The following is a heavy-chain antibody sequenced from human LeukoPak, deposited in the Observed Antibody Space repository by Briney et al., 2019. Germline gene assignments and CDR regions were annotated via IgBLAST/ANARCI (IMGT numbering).Heavy chain of an antibody. D-gene: IGHD2-15*01. J-gene: IGHJ4*02. V-gene: IGHV3-21*01. CDR2: ISSGSNYI. Sequence: PGGSLRLSCAASGFTFSSYSMYWVRQAPGKGLEWVSFISSGSNYIYYIDSVKGRFTISRDNAKKSLYLQMNSLRVEDTAIYYCARVGCSGGTCYDYWGQGTLVTVSS. CDR1: GFTFSSYS. CDR3: ARVGCSGGTCYDY.